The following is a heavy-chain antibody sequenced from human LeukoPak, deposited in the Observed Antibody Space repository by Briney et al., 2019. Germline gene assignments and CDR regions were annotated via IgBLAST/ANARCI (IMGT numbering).Heavy chain of an antibody. Sequence: GGSLRLSCAASGFTFSSYEMNWVRQAPGKGLEWVSYISSSGSTIYSADSVKGRFTISRDNAKNSLYLQMNSLRAEDTAVYYCARWQRGYHYVPYGMDVWGQGTTVTVSS. CDR1: GFTFSSYE. D-gene: IGHD5-12*01. CDR3: ARWQRGYHYVPYGMDV. CDR2: ISSSGSTI. J-gene: IGHJ6*02. V-gene: IGHV3-48*03.